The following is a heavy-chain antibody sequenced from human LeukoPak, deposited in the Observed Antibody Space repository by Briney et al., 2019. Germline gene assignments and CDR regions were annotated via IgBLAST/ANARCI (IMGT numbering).Heavy chain of an antibody. CDR1: AYTFTNYG. V-gene: IGHV1-3*04. D-gene: IGHD3-22*01. J-gene: IGHJ1*01. CDR2: INTGNGNA. Sequence: GASVKVSCKTSAYTFTNYGMHWVRQAPRQSPEWMGWINTGNGNAKSSQKFQDRVTLTRDTSATTAYMELNSLSSEDTAVYYCARVPLSDPSGHYYAHWGQGTLVTVSS. CDR3: ARVPLSDPSGHYYAH.